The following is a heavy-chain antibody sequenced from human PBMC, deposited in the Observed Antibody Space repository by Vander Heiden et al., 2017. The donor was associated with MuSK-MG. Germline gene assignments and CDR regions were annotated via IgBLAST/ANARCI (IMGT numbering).Heavy chain of an antibody. CDR3: AHCPYSSSLYGFPGFFDY. CDR2: IYWDDDK. J-gene: IGHJ4*02. D-gene: IGHD6-13*01. V-gene: IGHV2-5*02. CDR1: GFSRSTSGVG. Sequence: QINLKESGPTRVKPTQTLTLTCTFTGFSRSTSGVGVGWIRQRPGKALEWLALIYWDDDKRYSQSLNSRLTITKDTSKNQVVLTMTNMDPVETATYYCAHCPYSSSLYGFPGFFDYWGQGTLVTVSS.